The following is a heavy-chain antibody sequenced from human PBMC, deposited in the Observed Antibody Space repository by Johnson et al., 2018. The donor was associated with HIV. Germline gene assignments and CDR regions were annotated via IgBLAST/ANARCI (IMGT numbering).Heavy chain of an antibody. V-gene: IGHV3-30*18. CDR1: GFTFSSYA. CDR3: AKAIGDAFDI. D-gene: IGHD2/OR15-2a*01. CDR2: ISYDGSNQ. J-gene: IGHJ3*02. Sequence: VQLVESGGGVVQPGRSLRLSCAASGFTFSSYAMHWVRQAPGKGLEWVALISYDGSNQYYADSVKGRFTISRDNAKNSLYLQMNSLRAEDTALYYCAKAIGDAFDIWGQGTMVTVSS.